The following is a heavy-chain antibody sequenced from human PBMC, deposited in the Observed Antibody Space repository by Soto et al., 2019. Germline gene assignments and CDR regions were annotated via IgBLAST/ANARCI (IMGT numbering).Heavy chain of an antibody. D-gene: IGHD6-25*01. CDR2: MSGTGGTT. J-gene: IGHJ4*02. V-gene: IGHV3-23*01. CDR1: GFTFSSYA. CDR3: AQCFIETWGSSGCPYSFHF. Sequence: PGGSLTLSCAASGFTFSSYAICWVRQAPGKGLGWVSAMSGTGGTTYYADSVNGRFTISRYNSRNTLHPQMNRPRADAAAIYYYAQCFIETWGSSGCPYSFHFWGQGTPVTVSS.